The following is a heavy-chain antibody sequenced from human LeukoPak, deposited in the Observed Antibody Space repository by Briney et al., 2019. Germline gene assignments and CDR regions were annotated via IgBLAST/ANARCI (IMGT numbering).Heavy chain of an antibody. V-gene: IGHV3-43*02. CDR3: AKLRGVAAAGSGYFDP. J-gene: IGHJ5*01. D-gene: IGHD6-13*01. Sequence: PGGSLRLSCAVSGFTFDDFAMHWVRQGPGKGLEWVSLISGGGFTTSYADSVKGRFTISRDNTKNTLYLQMNSLRGEDTAVYYCAKLRGVAAAGSGYFDPWGQGTLVT. CDR1: GFTFDDFA. CDR2: ISGGGFTT.